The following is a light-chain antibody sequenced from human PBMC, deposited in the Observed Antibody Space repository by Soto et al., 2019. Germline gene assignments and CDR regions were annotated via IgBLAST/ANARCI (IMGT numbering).Light chain of an antibody. CDR3: TSYTSDSTYV. CDR2: DVS. V-gene: IGLV2-14*01. J-gene: IGLJ1*01. CDR1: STDVGRYNY. Sequence: QSVLTQPASVSGSPGQSITISCTGTSTDVGRYNYVSWYQQHPGKAPKLMVYDVSNRPSWVSNRFSGSKSGITASLTFSGLQAEDEVDYYCTSYTSDSTYVFGTGTKVTVL.